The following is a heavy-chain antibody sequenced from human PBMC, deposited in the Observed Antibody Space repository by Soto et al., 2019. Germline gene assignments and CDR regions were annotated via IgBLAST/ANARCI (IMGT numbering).Heavy chain of an antibody. CDR2: ISAYNGNT. CDR1: GYTFTSYG. CDR3: ARDSATMVRGVNGMDV. D-gene: IGHD3-10*01. J-gene: IGHJ6*02. Sequence: ASVKVSCKASGYTFTSYGISWVRQAPGQGLEWMGWISAYNGNTNYAQKLQGRVTMTTDTSTSTAYMELRSLRSDDTAVYYCARDSATMVRGVNGMDVWGQGTTVTVSS. V-gene: IGHV1-18*01.